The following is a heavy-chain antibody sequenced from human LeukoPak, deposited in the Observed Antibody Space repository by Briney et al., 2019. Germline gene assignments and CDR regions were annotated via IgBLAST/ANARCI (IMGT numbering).Heavy chain of an antibody. CDR1: GFTFSGYE. Sequence: GGSLRLSCAASGFTFSGYEMNWVRQAPGEGLEWISHISSSGSTIYYADSVKGRFTISRDNARNSLYLQMNSLRAEDTAVYYCARGGYHHGFDIWGRGTMVTVSS. V-gene: IGHV3-48*03. J-gene: IGHJ3*02. D-gene: IGHD5-18*01. CDR2: ISSSGSTI. CDR3: ARGGYHHGFDI.